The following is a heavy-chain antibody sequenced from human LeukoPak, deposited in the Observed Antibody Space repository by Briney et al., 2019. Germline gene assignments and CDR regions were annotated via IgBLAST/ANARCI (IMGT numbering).Heavy chain of an antibody. Sequence: GGPLRLSCAASGFTFSSYGMHWVRQAPGKGLEWVAVIWYDGSNKYYADSVKGRFTISRDNSKNTLYLQMNSLRAKDTAVYYCARGLYGDYPIDYWGQGTLVTVSS. D-gene: IGHD4-17*01. J-gene: IGHJ4*02. CDR3: ARGLYGDYPIDY. V-gene: IGHV3-33*01. CDR2: IWYDGSNK. CDR1: GFTFSSYG.